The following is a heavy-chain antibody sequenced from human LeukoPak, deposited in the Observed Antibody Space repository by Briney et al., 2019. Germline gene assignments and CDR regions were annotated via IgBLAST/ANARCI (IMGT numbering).Heavy chain of an antibody. CDR3: ARVSPYYDILTGWDY. J-gene: IGHJ4*02. V-gene: IGHV3-7*03. CDR1: GFTFSSYW. CDR2: IKQDGSEK. Sequence: GSLRLSCAASGFTFSSYWMSWVRQAPGKGLEWVANIKQDGSEKYYVDSVKGRFTISRDNAKNSLYLQMNSLRAEDTAVYYCARVSPYYDILTGWDYWGQGTLVTVSS. D-gene: IGHD3-9*01.